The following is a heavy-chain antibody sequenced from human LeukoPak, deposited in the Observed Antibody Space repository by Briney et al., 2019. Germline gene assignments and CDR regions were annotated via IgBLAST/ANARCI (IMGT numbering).Heavy chain of an antibody. CDR1: GGSISSYY. V-gene: IGHV4-4*07. Sequence: SETLSLTCTVSGGSISSYYWSWIRQPAGKGLEWIGRIYTSGSTNYNPSLKSRVTMSVDTSKNQFSLKLSSVTAADTAVYYCARDTPYYDFWSGYYPYYYYYGMDVWGQGTTVTVSS. CDR2: IYTSGST. J-gene: IGHJ6*02. CDR3: ARDTPYYDFWSGYYPYYYYYGMDV. D-gene: IGHD3-3*01.